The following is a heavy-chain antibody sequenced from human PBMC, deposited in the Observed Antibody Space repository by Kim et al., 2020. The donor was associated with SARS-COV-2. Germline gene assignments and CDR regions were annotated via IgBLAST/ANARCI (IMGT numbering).Heavy chain of an antibody. CDR3: VKGIRVRSVPGWLRLQGFDY. D-gene: IGHD5-12*01. Sequence: GGSLRLSCSASGFTFSSFAMHWVRQAPGKGLEYVYGISSNGGSTHHADLVKGRFTISRDNSKNTLYLQMSSLRAEDTAVYYCVKGIRVRSVPGWLRLQGFDYWGQGTLVTVSS. CDR1: GFTFSSFA. CDR2: ISSNGGST. V-gene: IGHV3-64D*09. J-gene: IGHJ4*02.